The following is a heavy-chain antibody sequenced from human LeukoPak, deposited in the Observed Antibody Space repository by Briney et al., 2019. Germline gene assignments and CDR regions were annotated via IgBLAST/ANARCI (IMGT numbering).Heavy chain of an antibody. Sequence: GASVKVSCKASGYTFTGYYMHWVRQAPGQGLEWMGWINPNSGGTNYAQKFQGRVTMTRGTSISTAYMELSRLRSDDTAVYYCARDGLDCSSTSCYYHWFDPWGQGTLVTVSS. CDR3: ARDGLDCSSTSCYYHWFDP. J-gene: IGHJ5*02. CDR1: GYTFTGYY. D-gene: IGHD2-2*01. CDR2: INPNSGGT. V-gene: IGHV1-2*02.